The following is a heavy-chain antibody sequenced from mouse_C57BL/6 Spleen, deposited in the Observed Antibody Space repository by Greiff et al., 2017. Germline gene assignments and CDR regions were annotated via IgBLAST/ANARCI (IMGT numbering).Heavy chain of an antibody. CDR3: ARDTQGSYAMDY. CDR1: GFTFSDYY. Sequence: EVKLVESEGGLVQPGSSMKLSCTASGFTFSDYYMAWVRQVPEKGLEWVANINYDGSSTYYLDSLKSRFIISRDNAKNILYLQMSSLKSEDTATYYCARDTQGSYAMDYWGQGTSVTVSS. CDR2: INYDGSST. D-gene: IGHD3-1*01. J-gene: IGHJ4*01. V-gene: IGHV5-16*01.